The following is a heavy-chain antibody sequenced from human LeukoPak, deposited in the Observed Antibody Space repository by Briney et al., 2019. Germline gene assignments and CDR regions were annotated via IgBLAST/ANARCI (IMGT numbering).Heavy chain of an antibody. CDR1: GYTFTSYG. Sequence: GASVKVSCKASGYTFTSYGISWVRQAPGQGLEWMGWISAYNGNTNYAQKLQGRVTMTTDTSASTAYMELKSLRSDDTAVYYCASSPFTDYSINYYYYYMDVWGKGTTVTVSS. V-gene: IGHV1-18*01. CDR3: ASSPFTDYSINYYYYYMDV. D-gene: IGHD4-11*01. J-gene: IGHJ6*03. CDR2: ISAYNGNT.